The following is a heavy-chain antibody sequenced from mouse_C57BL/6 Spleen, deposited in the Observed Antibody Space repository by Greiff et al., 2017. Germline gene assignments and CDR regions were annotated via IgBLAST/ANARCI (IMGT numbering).Heavy chain of an antibody. J-gene: IGHJ4*01. Sequence: VQLQQPGAELVMPGASVKLSCKASGYTFTSYWMHWVKQRPGQGLEWIGEIDPSDSYTNYNQKFKGKSTLTVDKSSSTAYMQLSSLTSEDSAVYDCARDGSRRGYYAMDYWGQGTSVTVSS. D-gene: IGHD1-1*01. CDR1: GYTFTSYW. CDR2: IDPSDSYT. V-gene: IGHV1-69*01. CDR3: ARDGSRRGYYAMDY.